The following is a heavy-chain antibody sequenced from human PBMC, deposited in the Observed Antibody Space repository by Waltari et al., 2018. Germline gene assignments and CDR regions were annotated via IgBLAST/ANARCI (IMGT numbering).Heavy chain of an antibody. CDR1: GFTFRDYY. V-gene: IGHV3-11*01. J-gene: IGHJ6*03. CDR3: ARETVVTRGNYYYMDV. CDR2: ISSSGSTI. D-gene: IGHD2-21*02. Sequence: QVQLVESGGGLVKPGGSLRLSCSASGFTFRDYYMSWIRQAPGKGLEWVSYISSSGSTIYYADSVKGRFTISRDNAKNSLYLQMNSLRAEDTAVYYCARETVVTRGNYYYMDVWGKGTTVTVSS.